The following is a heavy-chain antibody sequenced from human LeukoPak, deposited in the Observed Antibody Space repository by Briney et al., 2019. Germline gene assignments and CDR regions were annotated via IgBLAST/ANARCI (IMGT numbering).Heavy chain of an antibody. CDR1: EFDFFSYG. Sequence: PGGSLRLSCVASEFDFFSYGMQWVRQAPGKGLAWVSRIFTDGSTTSYADSVKGRFTISRDNAKNTLYLEMKSLRVEDTAVYYCARELPREVTLDSWGQGTLVTVSP. CDR3: ARELPREVTLDS. CDR2: IFTDGSTT. J-gene: IGHJ5*01. V-gene: IGHV3-74*01. D-gene: IGHD2-21*02.